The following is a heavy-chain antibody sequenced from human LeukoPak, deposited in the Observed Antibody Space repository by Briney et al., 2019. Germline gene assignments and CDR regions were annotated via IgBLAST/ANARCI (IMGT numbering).Heavy chain of an antibody. J-gene: IGHJ4*02. CDR2: IYHSGST. V-gene: IGHV4-38-2*01. D-gene: IGHD2-2*01. Sequence: SETLSLTCAVSGYSISSGYYWGWIRQPPGKGLEWIGSIYHSGSTYYNPSLKSRVTISVDTSKNQFSLKLSSVTAADTAVYYCARPSLGLPAAFFDYWGQGNLVTVS. CDR3: ARPSLGLPAAFFDY. CDR1: GYSISSGYY.